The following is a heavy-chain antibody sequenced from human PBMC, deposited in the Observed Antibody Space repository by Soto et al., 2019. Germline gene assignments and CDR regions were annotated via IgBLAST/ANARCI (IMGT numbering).Heavy chain of an antibody. CDR3: ARAFGYCSSTSCLRGNWFDP. J-gene: IGHJ5*02. CDR2: IYYSGST. CDR1: GGSISSYY. V-gene: IGHV4-59*01. D-gene: IGHD2-2*01. Sequence: SETLSLTCTVSGGSISSYYWSWIRQPPGKGLEWIGYIYYSGSTNYNPSLKSRVTISVDTSKNQFSLKLSSVTAADTAVYYCARAFGYCSSTSCLRGNWFDPWGQGTLVTV.